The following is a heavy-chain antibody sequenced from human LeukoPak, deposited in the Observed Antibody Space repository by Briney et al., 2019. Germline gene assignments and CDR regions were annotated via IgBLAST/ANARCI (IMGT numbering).Heavy chain of an antibody. Sequence: PGGSLRLSCAASGFTFSSYGMHWVRQAPGKGLEWVAFIRYDGSNKYYADSVKGRFTISGDNSKNTLYLQMNSLRAEDTAVYYCAKTDYDFAGVWGQGTMVTVSS. J-gene: IGHJ3*01. CDR1: GFTFSSYG. CDR3: AKTDYDFAGV. V-gene: IGHV3-30*02. CDR2: IRYDGSNK. D-gene: IGHD3-3*01.